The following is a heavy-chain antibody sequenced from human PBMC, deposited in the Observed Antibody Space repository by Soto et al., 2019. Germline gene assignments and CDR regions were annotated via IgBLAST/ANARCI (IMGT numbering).Heavy chain of an antibody. CDR1: GGSISSGCCY. CDR2: IYSSGST. CDR3: ARKGPGSRHEASDV. Sequence: QVQLQESGPGLVKPSQTLSLTCAVSGGSISSGCCYWGWIRQRPGKGLEWIVYIYSSGSTYYSPSLKDRVTISLDTSKNHVSLNLNSVTAADTAVYYCARKGPGSRHEASDVWGQGTLVTVSS. V-gene: IGHV4-31*11. J-gene: IGHJ3*01. D-gene: IGHD5-12*01.